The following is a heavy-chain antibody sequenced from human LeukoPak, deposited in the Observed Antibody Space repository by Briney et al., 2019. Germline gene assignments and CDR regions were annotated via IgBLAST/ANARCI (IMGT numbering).Heavy chain of an antibody. J-gene: IGHJ4*02. CDR1: GYTFTGYC. V-gene: IGHV1-2*02. CDR3: ARDYPRIAVAGAWASDNDY. CDR2: INPNSGGT. Sequence: ASVKVSCKASGYTFTGYCMHWARQAPGQGLEWMGWINPNSGGTNYAQKFQGRVTMTRDTSISTAYMELSRLRSDDTAVYYCARDYPRIAVAGAWASDNDYWGQGTLVTVSS. D-gene: IGHD6-19*01.